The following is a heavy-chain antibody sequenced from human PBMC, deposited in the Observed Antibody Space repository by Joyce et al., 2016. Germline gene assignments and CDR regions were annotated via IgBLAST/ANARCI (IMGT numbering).Heavy chain of an antibody. V-gene: IGHV3-21*01. D-gene: IGHD2-8*01. CDR3: ARSSYTNGIFDY. CDR1: GFTFSSYS. CDR2: LSSSSSYI. Sequence: GFTFSSYSMSWVRQAPGKGLEWVSSLSSSSSYIKYTDSVKGRFTISRDNAKNSRYLQMNSLRVEDTAVYYCARSSYTNGIFDYWGQGTLVTVSS. J-gene: IGHJ4*02.